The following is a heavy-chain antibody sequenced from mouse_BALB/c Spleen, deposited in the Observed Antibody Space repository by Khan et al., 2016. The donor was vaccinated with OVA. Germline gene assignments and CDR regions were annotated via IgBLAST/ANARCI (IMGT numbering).Heavy chain of an antibody. D-gene: IGHD2-10*02. CDR1: GYSFTGYF. CDR3: AREWYGNSYYFDY. Sequence: VQLQQSGSELVKPGASVKISCKASGYSFTGYFMNWVMQSHGKSLEWIVRINPYNGDPFYNQKFKCKATLTVDQYSSTADMELWRQASEDSAVYCCAREWYGNSYYFDYWCQDTTLTVSS. CDR2: INPYNGDP. J-gene: IGHJ2*01. V-gene: IGHV1-20*02.